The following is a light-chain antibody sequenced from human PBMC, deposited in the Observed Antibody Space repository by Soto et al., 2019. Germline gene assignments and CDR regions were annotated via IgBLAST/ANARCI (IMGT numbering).Light chain of an antibody. Sequence: QSALTQPASVSGSPGQSITISCTGTSSDVGGYNYVSWYQQHPGKAPKLMSYEVSNRPSGVSNRFSGSKSGNTASLTISGLQAEDEADYYCSSYTRSSTLVFGTGTKLTVL. J-gene: IGLJ1*01. V-gene: IGLV2-14*01. CDR3: SSYTRSSTLV. CDR2: EVS. CDR1: SSDVGGYNY.